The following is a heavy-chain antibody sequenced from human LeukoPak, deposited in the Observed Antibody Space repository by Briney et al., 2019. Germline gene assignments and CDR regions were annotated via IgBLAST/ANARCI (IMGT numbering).Heavy chain of an antibody. CDR2: INADGSST. V-gene: IGHV3-74*01. CDR1: GFTFSSYW. Sequence: GGSLRLSCAASGFTFSSYWMHWVRQAPGKGLVWVSRINADGSSTSYADSVKGRFTISRDNAKNTLYLQMNSLRAEDTAVYYCARAKAIVAGAFDIWGQGTMVTVSS. CDR3: ARAKAIVAGAFDI. D-gene: IGHD5-12*01. J-gene: IGHJ3*02.